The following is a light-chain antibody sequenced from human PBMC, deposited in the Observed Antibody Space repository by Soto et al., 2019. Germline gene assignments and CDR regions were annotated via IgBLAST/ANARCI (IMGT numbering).Light chain of an antibody. CDR3: SSYAGNNNLYV. CDR1: SSDVGTYNY. V-gene: IGLV2-8*01. CDR2: EVN. Sequence: QPALSQPPSAYGSPGQSFTISCTGTSSDVGTYNYVSWYQQHPGKAPKLMIYEVNKRPAGVPDRFSGSKSGIMASLTVSGLQAEDEADYYCSSYAGNNNLYVFGTGTKVTVL. J-gene: IGLJ1*01.